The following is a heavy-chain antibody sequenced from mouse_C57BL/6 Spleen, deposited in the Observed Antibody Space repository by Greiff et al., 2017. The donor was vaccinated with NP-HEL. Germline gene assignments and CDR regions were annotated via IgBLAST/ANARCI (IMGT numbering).Heavy chain of an antibody. Sequence: EVQLQQSGPELVKPGASVKISCKASGYTFTDYYMNWVKQSHGKSLEWIGDINPNNGGTSYNQKFKGKATLTVDKSSSTAYMELRSLTSEDSAVYYCAPYGSSYYWYFDVWGTGTTDTVSS. V-gene: IGHV1-26*01. CDR2: INPNNGGT. CDR3: APYGSSYYWYFDV. CDR1: GYTFTDYY. D-gene: IGHD1-1*01. J-gene: IGHJ1*03.